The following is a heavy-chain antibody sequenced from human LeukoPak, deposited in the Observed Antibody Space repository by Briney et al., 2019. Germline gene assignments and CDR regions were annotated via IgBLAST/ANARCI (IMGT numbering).Heavy chain of an antibody. Sequence: PGGSLRLSCAASGFTFSSYAMSWVRQAPGKGLEWVSAISGSGGSTYYADSVKGRFTISRDNSKNTLYLQMNSLRAEDTAVYYCAKDVTNIVVVPAAILGVWGKGTTVTVSS. CDR2: ISGSGGST. V-gene: IGHV3-23*01. CDR1: GFTFSSYA. J-gene: IGHJ6*04. CDR3: AKDVTNIVVVPAAILGV. D-gene: IGHD2-2*01.